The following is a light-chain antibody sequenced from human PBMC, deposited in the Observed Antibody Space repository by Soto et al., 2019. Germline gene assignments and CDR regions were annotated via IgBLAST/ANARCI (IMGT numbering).Light chain of an antibody. J-gene: IGKJ1*01. CDR3: QQRSNWPWT. CDR2: DAS. CDR1: QSVSSY. V-gene: IGKV3-11*01. Sequence: EIVLTQSPATLSLSPGERATLSCRASQSVSSYLAWYQQKPGQAPRLLIYDASNRATGIPARFSGSGSGKDFTLSISSLEPEDFAFYYCQQRSNWPWTFGQGTKVDIK.